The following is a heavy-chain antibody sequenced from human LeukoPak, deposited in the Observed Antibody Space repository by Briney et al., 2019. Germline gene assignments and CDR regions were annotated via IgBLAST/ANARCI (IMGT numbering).Heavy chain of an antibody. J-gene: IGHJ4*02. CDR3: ARGLERESLDSSGYYY. D-gene: IGHD3-22*01. CDR1: GYDFGTYG. CDR2: ISASNGDT. V-gene: IGHV1-18*01. Sequence: ASVKVSCKASGYDFGTYGISWVRQAPGQGLEWVGWISASNGDTNSAQNLQGRVTMTTDTSTRTAYMELRNLRSDDTAIYYCARGLERESLDSSGYYYWGQGTLVTVSS.